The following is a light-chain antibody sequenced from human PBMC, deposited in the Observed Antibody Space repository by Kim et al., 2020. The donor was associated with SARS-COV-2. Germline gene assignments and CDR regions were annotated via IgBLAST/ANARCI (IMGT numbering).Light chain of an antibody. CDR1: SSYVGGYTY. CDR3: SSYAGSNNVV. Sequence: GQSVTISCTGTSSYVGGYTYVSWYQQHPGKAPKLMIYEVSKRPSGVPDRFSGSKSGNTASLTVSGLQAEDEADYYCSSYAGSNNVVFGGGTQLTVL. CDR2: EVS. J-gene: IGLJ2*01. V-gene: IGLV2-8*01.